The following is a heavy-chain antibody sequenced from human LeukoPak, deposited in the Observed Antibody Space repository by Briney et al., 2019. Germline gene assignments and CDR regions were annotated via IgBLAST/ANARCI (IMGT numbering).Heavy chain of an antibody. V-gene: IGHV3-43D*03. D-gene: IGHD3-22*01. J-gene: IGHJ4*02. Sequence: GGSLRLSCAASGFTFDDYAMHWVRQAPGKGLEWVSLITWDGATSDYADSVKGRFTISRDNSKNSLYLQMDSLKTAGTAFYYCSKDRDSTGYFHYFDSWGRGTLVTVSS. CDR1: GFTFDDYA. CDR2: ITWDGATS. CDR3: SKDRDSTGYFHYFDS.